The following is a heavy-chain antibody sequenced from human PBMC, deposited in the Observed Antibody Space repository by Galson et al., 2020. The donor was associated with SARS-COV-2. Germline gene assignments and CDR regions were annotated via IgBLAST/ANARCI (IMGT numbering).Heavy chain of an antibody. D-gene: IGHD6-13*01. J-gene: IGHJ5*02. CDR3: ARFRYSSSWYGRSNWFDP. Sequence: SETLSLTCAVYGGSFSGYYWSWIRQPLGKGLEWIGEINHSGSTNYNPSLKSRVTISVDTSKNQFSLKLSSVTAADTAVYYCARFRYSSSWYGRSNWFDPWGQGTLVTVSS. CDR1: GGSFSGYY. CDR2: INHSGST. V-gene: IGHV4-34*01.